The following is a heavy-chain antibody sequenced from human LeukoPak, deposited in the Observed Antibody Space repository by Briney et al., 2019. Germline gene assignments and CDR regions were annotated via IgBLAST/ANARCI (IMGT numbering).Heavy chain of an antibody. CDR3: ARARQWFGELSDDVDY. CDR2: MSPNSGNT. D-gene: IGHD3-10*01. J-gene: IGHJ4*02. Sequence: ASVKVSCKASGYTFTSYDINWMRQATGQGLEWMGWMSPNSGNTGYAQKFQGRVTMTRDTSISTAYMELSSLRSEDTAVYHCARARQWFGELSDDVDYWGQGTLVTVSS. CDR1: GYTFTSYD. V-gene: IGHV1-8*01.